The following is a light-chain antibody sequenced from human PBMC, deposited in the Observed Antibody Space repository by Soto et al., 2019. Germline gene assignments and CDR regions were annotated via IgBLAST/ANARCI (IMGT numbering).Light chain of an antibody. CDR1: QSVSSN. CDR3: QQYNDWPLP. V-gene: IGKV3-15*01. Sequence: ETVMTQSPATLSASPGESATLSCGASQSVSSNLGWYQQKPGQAPRLLIYGASTRATGVAARFSGTRSGTAFTLPSSSLHPEDFAVYCCQQYNDWPLPFGGGTKVEIK. J-gene: IGKJ4*01. CDR2: GAS.